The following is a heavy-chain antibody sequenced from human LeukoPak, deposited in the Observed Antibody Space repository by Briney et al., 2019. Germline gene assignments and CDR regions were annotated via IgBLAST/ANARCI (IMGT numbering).Heavy chain of an antibody. J-gene: IGHJ1*01. V-gene: IGHV1-8*01. CDR2: MNPNSGNT. D-gene: IGHD6-13*01. CDR1: GYTFTNHD. Sequence: GASVKVPCKTSGYTFTNHDINWVRQATGQGLEWMGWMNPNSGNTAYAQKFEGRVTMTRNTFISTAYMELSSLRSDDTAVYYCARGGSSWSAEYFQHWGQGTLVTVSS. CDR3: ARGGSSWSAEYFQH.